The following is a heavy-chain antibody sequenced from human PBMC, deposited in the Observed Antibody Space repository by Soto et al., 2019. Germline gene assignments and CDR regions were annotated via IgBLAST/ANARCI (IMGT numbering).Heavy chain of an antibody. CDR1: GYTFTGYY. J-gene: IGHJ6*02. CDR3: AREAPFIGDYYGMDV. CDR2: INPSGGST. D-gene: IGHD3-16*01. Sequence: ASVKVSCKASGYTFTGYYMHWVRQAPGQGLEWMGIINPSGGSTSYAQKFQGRVTMTRDTSTSTVYMELRSLRFDDTAVYYCAREAPFIGDYYGMDVWGQGTTVTVSS. V-gene: IGHV1-46*01.